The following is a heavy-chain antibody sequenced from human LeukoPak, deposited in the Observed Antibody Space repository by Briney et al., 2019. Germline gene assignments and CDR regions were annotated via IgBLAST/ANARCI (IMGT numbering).Heavy chain of an antibody. CDR3: ARGGYSSGWYWAEASNPNYYYYMDV. Sequence: GGSLRLSCAASGFTFSSYAMSWVRQAPGKGLEWVSTISGSGGSTNHADSVKGRFTISRDNSKNTLYLQMNSLRAEDTAVYYCARGGYSSGWYWAEASNPNYYYYMDVWGKGTTVTVSS. V-gene: IGHV3-23*01. CDR2: ISGSGGST. J-gene: IGHJ6*03. CDR1: GFTFSSYA. D-gene: IGHD6-13*01.